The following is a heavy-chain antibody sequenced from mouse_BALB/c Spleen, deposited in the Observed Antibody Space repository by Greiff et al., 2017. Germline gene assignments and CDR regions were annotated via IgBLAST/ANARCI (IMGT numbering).Heavy chain of an antibody. Sequence: EVQLMESGGGLVQPGGSRKLSCAASGFTFSSFGMHWVRQAPEKGLEWVAYISSGSSTIYYADTVKGRFTISRDNPKNTLFLQMTSLRSEDTAMYDCARAALLRLRYFDVWGAGTTVTVSS. CDR1: GFTFSSFG. D-gene: IGHD1-2*01. V-gene: IGHV5-17*02. CDR2: ISSGSSTI. J-gene: IGHJ1*01. CDR3: ARAALLRLRYFDV.